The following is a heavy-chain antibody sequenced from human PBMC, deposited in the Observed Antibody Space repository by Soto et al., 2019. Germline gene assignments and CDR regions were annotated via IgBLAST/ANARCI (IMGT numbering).Heavy chain of an antibody. D-gene: IGHD6-19*01. CDR3: AKDLDVRLGAKRQWQSPSWFDP. Sequence: GGSLRLSCAASGFTFSSYAMSWVRQAPGKGLEWVSGISGSGGSTYYADAVKGRFTISRDNSKNTLYLQMNGLRAEDTAVYYCAKDLDVRLGAKRQWQSPSWFDPWGQGTLVTVSS. CDR2: ISGSGGST. V-gene: IGHV3-23*01. J-gene: IGHJ5*02. CDR1: GFTFSSYA.